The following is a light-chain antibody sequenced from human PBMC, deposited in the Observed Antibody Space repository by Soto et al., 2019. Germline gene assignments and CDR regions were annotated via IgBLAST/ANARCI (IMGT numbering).Light chain of an antibody. V-gene: IGKV1-39*01. J-gene: IGKJ4*02. CDR2: AAS. Sequence: DIQMTQSPSSLSASVGDRVTISCRASQSINYNVDWYQQRPGKAPKLLIYAASSLTSGVPSSFSGSGSGTDFTLTISSLQHEDFATYYCQQSDSTPLSFGGGTKVEIK. CDR3: QQSDSTPLS. CDR1: QSINYN.